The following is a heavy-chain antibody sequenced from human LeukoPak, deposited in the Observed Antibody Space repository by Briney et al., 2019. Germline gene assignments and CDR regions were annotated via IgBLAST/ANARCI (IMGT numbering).Heavy chain of an antibody. Sequence: SETLSLTCAVYGGSFSGYYWSWIRQPPGKGLEWIGEINHSGSTNYNPSLKSRVTISVDTSKNQFSLKLSSVTAADTAVYYCARDPHLVGGFDYWGQGTLVTVSS. D-gene: IGHD3-10*01. CDR3: ARDPHLVGGFDY. CDR2: INHSGST. V-gene: IGHV4-34*01. CDR1: GGSFSGYY. J-gene: IGHJ4*02.